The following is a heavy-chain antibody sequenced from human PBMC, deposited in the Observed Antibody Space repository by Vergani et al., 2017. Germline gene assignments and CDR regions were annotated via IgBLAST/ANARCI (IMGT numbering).Heavy chain of an antibody. J-gene: IGHJ4*02. CDR1: GFTFSSYS. CDR2: ISSSSSYI. CDR3: AKASDIVVVPAAIGGYYFDY. V-gene: IGHV3-21*04. Sequence: EVQLVESGGGLVKPGGSLRLSCAASGFTFSSYSMNWVRQAPGKGLEWVSSISSSSSYIYYADSVKGRFTISRDNAKNSLYLQMNSLRAEDTALYYCAKASDIVVVPAAIGGYYFDYWGQGTLVTVSS. D-gene: IGHD2-2*02.